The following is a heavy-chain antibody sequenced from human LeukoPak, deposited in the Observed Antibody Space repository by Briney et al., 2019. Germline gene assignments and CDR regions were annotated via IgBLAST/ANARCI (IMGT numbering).Heavy chain of an antibody. CDR2: IYYSGST. CDR1: GGSISSYY. CDR3: ARATVTTPSFDY. V-gene: IGHV4-59*01. Sequence: PSETLSLTCTVSGGSISSYYWSWIRQPPGKGLEWIGYIYYSGSTNYNPSLKSRVTISVDTSKNQFSLKLSSVTAADTAMYYCARATVTTPSFDYWGQGTLVTVSS. J-gene: IGHJ4*02. D-gene: IGHD4-11*01.